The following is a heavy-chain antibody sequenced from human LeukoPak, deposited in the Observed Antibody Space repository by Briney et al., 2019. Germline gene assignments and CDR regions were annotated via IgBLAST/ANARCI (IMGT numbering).Heavy chain of an antibody. J-gene: IGHJ4*02. Sequence: SQTLSLTCAISGDSVSSNSVTWNWIRQSPSRGLESLGRTYYRSKWYNDYAVSVKSRITINPDTSKNQLSLQLNSVTSEDTAVYYCVRLIGNSWLDYWGQGTLVTVSS. CDR2: TYYRSKWYN. D-gene: IGHD6-13*01. CDR3: VRLIGNSWLDY. V-gene: IGHV6-1*01. CDR1: GDSVSSNSVT.